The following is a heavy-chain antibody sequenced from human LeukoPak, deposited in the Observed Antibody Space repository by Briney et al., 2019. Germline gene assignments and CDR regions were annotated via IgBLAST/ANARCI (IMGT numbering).Heavy chain of an antibody. CDR1: GGSVSSSGSY. J-gene: IGHJ5*02. CDR2: IYYSGST. V-gene: IGHV4-61*08. D-gene: IGHD3-16*01. Sequence: SEALSLTCTVSGGSVSSSGSYWSWIRQPPGKGLEWFAYIYYSGSTTYNPSLKSRVIISVDASKNQFSLRLSSVTAADTAVYYCARSNSFYYDSWGQGTLVTVSS. CDR3: ARSNSFYYDS.